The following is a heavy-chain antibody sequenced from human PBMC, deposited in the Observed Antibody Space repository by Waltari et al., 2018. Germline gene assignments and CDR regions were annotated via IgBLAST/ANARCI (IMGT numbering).Heavy chain of an antibody. CDR1: GGSISTYY. V-gene: IGHV4-59*13. Sequence: QVQLQESGPGLVKPSETLSLTCTVSGGSISTYYWNWIRQSPEKGFECIGYLFYTGRTSYNPSLGRRVTLSIDTSKTQFSLNLSSVTAADTAKYSCAGGNFGSGSYGKGFEIWGPGTRVTVSS. J-gene: IGHJ3*02. CDR3: AGGNFGSGSYGKGFEI. CDR2: LFYTGRT. D-gene: IGHD3-10*01.